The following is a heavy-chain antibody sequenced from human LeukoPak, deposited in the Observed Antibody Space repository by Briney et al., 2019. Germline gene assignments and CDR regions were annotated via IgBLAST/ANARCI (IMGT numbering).Heavy chain of an antibody. CDR1: ALTFSRYG. V-gene: IGHV3-30*18. J-gene: IGHJ4*02. Sequence: PGGSLRLSCEGSALTFSRYGMHWVRQAPGKGLEWVAVISYDGSEKYYADSVKGRFTISRDNSKNTLYLQMNSLRAEDTAVYYCAKGDPAATPGDYWGQGTLVTVSS. CDR3: AKGDPAATPGDY. D-gene: IGHD2-15*01. CDR2: ISYDGSEK.